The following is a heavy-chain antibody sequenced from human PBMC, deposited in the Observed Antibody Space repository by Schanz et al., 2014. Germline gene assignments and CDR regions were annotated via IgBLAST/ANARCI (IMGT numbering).Heavy chain of an antibody. CDR2: INTNTGNP. Sequence: QVQLVQSRSELKKPGASVKVSCKASGYTFTNYAINWVRQAPGQGLEWMGWINTNTGNPTYAQAFTGRFLFSLDTSVNTAYLQISSLEADDTAVYYCARRGIRGVFSSFDYWGLGTLVTVSS. D-gene: IGHD3-10*01. J-gene: IGHJ4*02. CDR3: ARRGIRGVFSSFDY. V-gene: IGHV7-4-1*02. CDR1: GYTFTNYA.